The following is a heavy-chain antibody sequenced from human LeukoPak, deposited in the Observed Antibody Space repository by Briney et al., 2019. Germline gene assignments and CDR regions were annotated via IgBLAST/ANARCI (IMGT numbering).Heavy chain of an antibody. CDR2: IYYSGST. J-gene: IGHJ5*02. Sequence: PSETLSLTCAVYGGSISSSSYYWGWIRQPPGKGLEWIGSIYYSGSTYYNPSLKSRVTISVDTSKNQFSLKLSSVTAADTAVYYCARVLNWFDPWGQGTLVTVSS. V-gene: IGHV4-39*07. D-gene: IGHD1-26*01. CDR1: GGSISSSSYY. CDR3: ARVLNWFDP.